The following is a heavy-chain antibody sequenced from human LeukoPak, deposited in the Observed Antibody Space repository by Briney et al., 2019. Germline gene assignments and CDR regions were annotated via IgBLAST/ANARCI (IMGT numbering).Heavy chain of an antibody. CDR3: ARDRDTGYYDF. J-gene: IGHJ4*02. CDR1: GFTVSSYS. D-gene: IGHD5-18*01. CDR2: ISSSSSYI. V-gene: IGHV3-21*01. Sequence: GGSLRLSCAASGFTVSSYSMNWVRQAPGKGLEWVSFISSSSSYIYYADSVKGRFTVSRDNAKNSLYLQMNSLRAEDTAVYYCARDRDTGYYDFWGQGTLVTVSS.